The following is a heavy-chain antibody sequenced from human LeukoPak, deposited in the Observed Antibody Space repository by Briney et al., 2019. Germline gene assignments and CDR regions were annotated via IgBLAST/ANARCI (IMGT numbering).Heavy chain of an antibody. Sequence: SETLSLTCTVSGGSISHYYWSWLRQPPGKGLEGIGYIYYSGTTHYNPSLKRRVTISVDTSKNQFSLKLHSVTAADTAVYYCAREDPRTKVPEGMDVWGQGTTVTVSS. D-gene: IGHD4/OR15-4a*01. J-gene: IGHJ6*02. CDR1: GGSISHYY. CDR2: IYYSGTT. V-gene: IGHV4-59*01. CDR3: AREDPRTKVPEGMDV.